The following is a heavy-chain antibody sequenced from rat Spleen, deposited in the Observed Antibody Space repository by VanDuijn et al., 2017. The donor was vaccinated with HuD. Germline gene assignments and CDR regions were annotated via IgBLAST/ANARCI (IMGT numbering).Heavy chain of an antibody. V-gene: IGHV2-30*01. CDR1: GFSLTSYN. D-gene: IGHD1-12*02. Sequence: QVQLKESGPGLVQPSQTLSLTCTVSGFSLTSYNVHWVRQPTGKGLEWMGVIWAGGSTDYNSALKSRLSISRDTSKSQVLLKMNNLQTEDTAMYFCASQYYYDGSYYYPFAYWGQGTLVTVSS. J-gene: IGHJ3*01. CDR2: IWAGGST. CDR3: ASQYYYDGSYYYPFAY.